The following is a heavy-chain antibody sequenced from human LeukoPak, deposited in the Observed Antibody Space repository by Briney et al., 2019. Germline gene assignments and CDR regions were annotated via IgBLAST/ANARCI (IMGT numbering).Heavy chain of an antibody. CDR1: GYTFTGYY. CDR3: ARDHCSPGTCLGGH. CDR2: IIPSLDVA. V-gene: IGHV1-69*04. J-gene: IGHJ4*02. Sequence: ASVKVSCKASGYTFTGYYMHWVRQAPGQGLEWIGRIIPSLDVANYAHKFQGRVTLSVDRDTATTYMEVTSLRSEDTAIYYCARDHCSPGTCLGGHWGQGTLVTVPS. D-gene: IGHD2-15*01.